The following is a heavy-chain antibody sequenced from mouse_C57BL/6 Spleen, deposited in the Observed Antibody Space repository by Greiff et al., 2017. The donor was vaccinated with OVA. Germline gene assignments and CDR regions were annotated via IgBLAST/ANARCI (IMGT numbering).Heavy chain of an antibody. Sequence: VHLVESGAELVRPGASVKLSCKASGYTFTDYYINWVKQRPGQGLEWIARIYPGSGNTYYNEKFKGKATLTAEKSSSTAYMQLSSLTSEDSAVYFCARSDTTVASYFDYWGQGTTLTVSS. J-gene: IGHJ2*01. V-gene: IGHV1-76*01. CDR3: ARSDTTVASYFDY. CDR1: GYTFTDYY. CDR2: IYPGSGNT. D-gene: IGHD1-1*01.